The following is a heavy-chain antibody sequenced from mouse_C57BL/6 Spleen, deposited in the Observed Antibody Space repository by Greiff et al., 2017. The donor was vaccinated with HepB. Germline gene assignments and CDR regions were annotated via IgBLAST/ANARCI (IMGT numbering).Heavy chain of an antibody. V-gene: IGHV5-16*01. Sequence: EVMLVESEGGLVQPGSSMKLSCTASGFTFSDYYMAWVRQVPEKGLEWVANINYDGSSTYYLDSLKSRFIISRDNAKNILYLQMSSLKSEDTATYYCARGGNYPDYWGQGTTLTVSS. CDR1: GFTFSDYY. D-gene: IGHD1-1*02. CDR2: INYDGSST. CDR3: ARGGNYPDY. J-gene: IGHJ2*01.